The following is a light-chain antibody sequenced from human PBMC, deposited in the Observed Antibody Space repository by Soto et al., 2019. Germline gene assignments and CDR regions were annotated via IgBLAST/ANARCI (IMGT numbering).Light chain of an antibody. V-gene: IGKV1-5*03. CDR1: QSISSW. Sequence: DIQMTQSPSTPSASVGDRVTITCRASQSISSWLAWYQQKPGKAPKLLIYKASSLESGVPSRFSGSGSGTEFTLTISSLQPDDFATYYCQQYNSYSFGGGTKVEIK. J-gene: IGKJ4*01. CDR2: KAS. CDR3: QQYNSYS.